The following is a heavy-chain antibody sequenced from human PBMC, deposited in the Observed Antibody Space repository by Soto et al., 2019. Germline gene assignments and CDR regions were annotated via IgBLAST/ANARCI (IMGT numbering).Heavy chain of an antibody. CDR2: VHYSGSA. CDR3: ARHRWGSGSYSGLLDF. V-gene: IGHV4-39*01. Sequence: QLQLQESGPGLVKPSETLSLTCSVSGGSISTSSYFWGWIRQPPGKGLEWVGAVHYSGSATYRSPLQSRVTISVDTSQNQFSLRLRSVTAADTAVYYCARHRWGSGSYSGLLDFWGQGALVTVSS. J-gene: IGHJ4*02. D-gene: IGHD3-10*01. CDR1: GGSISTSSYF.